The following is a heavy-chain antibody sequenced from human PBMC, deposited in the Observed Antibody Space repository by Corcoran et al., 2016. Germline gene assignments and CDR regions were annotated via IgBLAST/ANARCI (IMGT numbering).Heavy chain of an antibody. CDR3: AREESAGAYYYYGMDV. CDR1: GFPFSSYG. CDR2: LWYDGSNK. Sequence: QVQLVESGGGVVQPGRSLRLSCAASGFPFSSYGMHWVRQAPGKGLEWVAVLWYDGSNKYYADSVTGRFTISRDNSQNTLYLQMNTLRAEDTAVYYCAREESAGAYYYYGMDVWGQGTTVTVSS. J-gene: IGHJ6*02. D-gene: IGHD6-13*01. V-gene: IGHV3-33*01.